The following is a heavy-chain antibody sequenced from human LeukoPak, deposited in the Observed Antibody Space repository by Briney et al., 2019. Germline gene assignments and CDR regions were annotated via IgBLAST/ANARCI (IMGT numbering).Heavy chain of an antibody. D-gene: IGHD2-2*01. CDR2: LGRTGEYK. J-gene: IGHJ4*02. Sequence: GGSLRLSCSASGFTYTDYSMSWVRQVPGKGLEWVSGLGRTGEYKYYADSVKGRFTISRDNAKNSLYLQMDSLRAEDTALYYCARAPITSPFYFDYWGQGTLVTVSS. V-gene: IGHV3-11*05. CDR3: ARAPITSPFYFDY. CDR1: GFTYTDYS.